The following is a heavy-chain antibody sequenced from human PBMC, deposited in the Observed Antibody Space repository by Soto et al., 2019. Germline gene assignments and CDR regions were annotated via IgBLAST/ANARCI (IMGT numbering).Heavy chain of an antibody. D-gene: IGHD2-15*01. J-gene: IGHJ5*02. CDR2: IYHSGST. Sequence: QLQLQESGSGLVKPSQTLSLTCAVSGGSISSGGYSWSWIRQPPGKGLEWIGYIYHSGSTYYNPSLKSRLTISVDRSKNQFSLKLSSVTAADTAVYYCARDHCSGGSCPKFWFDPWGQGTLVTVSS. CDR3: ARDHCSGGSCPKFWFDP. CDR1: GGSISSGGYS. V-gene: IGHV4-30-2*01.